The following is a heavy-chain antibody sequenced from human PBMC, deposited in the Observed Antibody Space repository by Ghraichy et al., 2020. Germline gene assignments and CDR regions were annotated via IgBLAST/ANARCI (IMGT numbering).Heavy chain of an antibody. Sequence: SETLSLTCTVSGGSISSYYWSWIRQPAGKGLEWIGRIYTSGSTNYNPSLKSRVTMSVDTSKNQFSLKLSSVTAADTAVYYCAREGEYCTNGVCSRGFDPWGQGTLVTVSS. V-gene: IGHV4-4*07. CDR1: GGSISSYY. J-gene: IGHJ5*02. D-gene: IGHD2-8*01. CDR2: IYTSGST. CDR3: AREGEYCTNGVCSRGFDP.